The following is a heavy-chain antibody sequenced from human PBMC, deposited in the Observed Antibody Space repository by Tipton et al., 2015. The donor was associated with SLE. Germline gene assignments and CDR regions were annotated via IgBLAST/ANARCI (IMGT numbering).Heavy chain of an antibody. Sequence: TLSLTCDVYGGFLRDYFWSWIRQPPGKGLEWLGEIDQSGSTNYNPSLKSRVTMSGDTSKNEFSLKLISVTAADTAVYYCVRAPRGSSGYPSWGRGTLVAGSS. CDR3: VRAPRGSSGYPS. D-gene: IGHD3-22*01. V-gene: IGHV4-34*01. CDR1: GGFLRDYF. J-gene: IGHJ4*02. CDR2: IDQSGST.